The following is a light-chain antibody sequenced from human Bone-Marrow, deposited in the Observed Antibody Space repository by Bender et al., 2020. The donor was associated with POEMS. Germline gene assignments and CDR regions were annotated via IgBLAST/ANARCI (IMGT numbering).Light chain of an antibody. J-gene: IGLJ3*02. CDR3: QSADGSGSYWV. Sequence: YELTQPPSVSVSPGQTARITCSGDTLPTKHCYWYQQKSGQAPVLVSYEDTKRPSGIPERFSGSSSGTMATLTITGAQVEDEADYYCQSADGSGSYWVFGGGTKLTVL. V-gene: IGLV3-10*01. CDR2: EDT. CDR1: TLPTKH.